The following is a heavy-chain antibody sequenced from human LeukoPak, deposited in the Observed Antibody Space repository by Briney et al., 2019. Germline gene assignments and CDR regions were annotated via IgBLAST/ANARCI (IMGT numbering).Heavy chain of an antibody. CDR1: GYTFTSYY. CDR3: ARARYSYGYWAYFDY. J-gene: IGHJ4*02. CDR2: INPSGGST. Sequence: ASVKVSCKASGYTFTSYYMHWVRQAPGQGLEWMGIINPSGGSTSYAQKFQGRVTMTRDMSTSTDYMELSSLRSEDTAVYYCARARYSYGYWAYFDYWGQGTLVTVSS. V-gene: IGHV1-46*01. D-gene: IGHD5-18*01.